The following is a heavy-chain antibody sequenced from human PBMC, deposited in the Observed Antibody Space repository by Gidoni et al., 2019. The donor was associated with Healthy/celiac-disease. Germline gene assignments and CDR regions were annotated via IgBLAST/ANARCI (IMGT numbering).Heavy chain of an antibody. V-gene: IGHV3-48*03. J-gene: IGHJ4*02. CDR3: AGVNSIVVVPTADY. CDR1: GFNFRSYE. Sequence: EVQLVESGGGLVQPGGSLRLSCAAAGFNFRSYEMNWVRQAPGKGLEWVSYISSSGSTIYYADSVQGRFTISRDNAKNSLYLQMNSLRAEDTAVYYCAGVNSIVVVPTADYWGQGTLVTVSS. CDR2: ISSSGSTI. D-gene: IGHD2-2*01.